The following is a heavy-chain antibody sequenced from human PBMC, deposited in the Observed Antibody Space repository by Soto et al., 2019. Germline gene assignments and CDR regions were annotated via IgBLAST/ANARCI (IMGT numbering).Heavy chain of an antibody. CDR1: GYTFTSYD. V-gene: IGHV1-8*01. CDR2: MNPNSGNT. Sequence: QVQLVQSGAEVKKPGASVKVSCKASGYTFTSYDINWVRQATGQGLEWMGWMNPNSGNTGYAQKFQGRVTMTRNTSISPAYMQLSSLRTVDTGVYYCARHRVAMVDYWGQGTLVTVSS. J-gene: IGHJ4*02. D-gene: IGHD5-12*01. CDR3: ARHRVAMVDY.